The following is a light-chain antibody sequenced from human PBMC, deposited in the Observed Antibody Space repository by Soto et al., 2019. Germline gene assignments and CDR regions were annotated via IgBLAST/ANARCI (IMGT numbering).Light chain of an antibody. CDR2: GAS. Sequence: PGERATLSCRASQSVSSRLAWYQQKPGQAPRLLISGASSRATGIPDRFSGSGSGTDFTLTISSLEPEDFAVYYCQQRSNWPPWTFGQGTKVDIK. CDR1: QSVSSR. CDR3: QQRSNWPPWT. V-gene: IGKV3-11*01. J-gene: IGKJ1*01.